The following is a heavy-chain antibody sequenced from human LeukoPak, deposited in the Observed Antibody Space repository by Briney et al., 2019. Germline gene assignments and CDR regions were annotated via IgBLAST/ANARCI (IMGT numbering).Heavy chain of an antibody. Sequence: GDSLRLSCAASGFTFTKYWMTWFRQAPGKGLEWVGNIKQDGSDKNYMDSVKGRFTISRDNTKNSVYLQMSSLRAEDTAVYYCAREVWGPEYWGQGTLVTVSS. CDR2: IKQDGSDK. CDR1: GFTFTKYW. V-gene: IGHV3-7*01. CDR3: AREVWGPEY. J-gene: IGHJ4*02. D-gene: IGHD1-14*01.